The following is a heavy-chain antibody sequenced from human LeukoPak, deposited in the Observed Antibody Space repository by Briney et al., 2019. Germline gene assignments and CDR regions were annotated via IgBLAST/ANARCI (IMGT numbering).Heavy chain of an antibody. V-gene: IGHV4-59*08. CDR3: ARRGGRGSSYWFDP. J-gene: IGHJ5*02. CDR2: VYDSGST. CDR1: GGSISSYY. D-gene: IGHD3-10*01. Sequence: SEPLSLTCTVSGGSISSYYWTWIRQPPGKGLEWIGYVYDSGSTNYNPSLQSRVTISVDTSKSQFSLKLTSVTAADTAVYYCARRGGRGSSYWFDPWGQGTLVTVSS.